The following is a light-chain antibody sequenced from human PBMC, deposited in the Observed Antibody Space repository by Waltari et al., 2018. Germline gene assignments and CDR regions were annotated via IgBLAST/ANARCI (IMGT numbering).Light chain of an antibody. CDR3: HQSSSFPWT. V-gene: IGKV6-21*01. Sequence: EIVLTQSPDFQSATPKERVTITCRASQSIASNLHWYQQKAAQSPKPLIKYATQSFSGVPSRFSGSGSGTYFTLTINGLEAEDAATYYCHQSSSFPWTFGQGTKVEIK. CDR1: QSIASN. J-gene: IGKJ1*01. CDR2: YAT.